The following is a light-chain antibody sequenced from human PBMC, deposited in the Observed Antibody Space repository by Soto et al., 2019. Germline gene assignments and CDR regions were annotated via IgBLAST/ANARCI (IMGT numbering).Light chain of an antibody. CDR2: GAS. J-gene: IGKJ4*01. CDR1: QSVRSNY. CDR3: QQYASSPLT. Sequence: EIVLTQSTGTLSLSSGERATLSCRASQSVRSNYLAWYQQKPGQAPRLLIYGASSRATGIPDRFGGSGSGTDFTLTISRLEPEDFAVYYCQQYASSPLTFGGGTKVEIK. V-gene: IGKV3-20*01.